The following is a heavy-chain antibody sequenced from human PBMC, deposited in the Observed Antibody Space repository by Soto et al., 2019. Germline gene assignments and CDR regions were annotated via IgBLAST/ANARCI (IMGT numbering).Heavy chain of an antibody. CDR1: GFTFSSYA. V-gene: IGHV3-30-3*01. J-gene: IGHJ4*02. Sequence: GGSLRLSCAASGFTFSSYAMHWVRQAPGKGLEWVAVISYDGSNKYYADSVKGRFTISRDNSKNTLYLQMNSLRAEDTAVYYCARDKGYSYGRPFDYWGQGTLVTVSS. CDR2: ISYDGSNK. D-gene: IGHD5-18*01. CDR3: ARDKGYSYGRPFDY.